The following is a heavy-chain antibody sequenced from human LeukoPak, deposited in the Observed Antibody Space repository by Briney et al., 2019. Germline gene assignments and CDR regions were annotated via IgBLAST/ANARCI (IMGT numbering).Heavy chain of an antibody. D-gene: IGHD3-10*01. CDR3: ARGGYYGSGNDFRFDP. CDR1: GGSISSYY. J-gene: IGHJ5*02. V-gene: IGHV4-59*01. CDR2: IYYSGST. Sequence: PSETLSLTCTVSGGSISSYYWSWIRQPPGKRLEWIGYIYYSGSTNYKPSLKSRVTISVDTSKNQFSLKLSSVTAADTAVYYCARGGYYGSGNDFRFDPWGQGTPVTVSS.